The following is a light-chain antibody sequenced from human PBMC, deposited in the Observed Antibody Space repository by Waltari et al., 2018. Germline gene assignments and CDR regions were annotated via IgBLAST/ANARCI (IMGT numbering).Light chain of an antibody. Sequence: DIVMTQSPDPLAVSLCERATINCKSTQSVLYSSNNKNYLAWYQQKLGQPPKLLIYWACTRESWVPDRSSRSGSGTDFTLTISSLQAEDVAVYNSQQYTSTRPFTFGPATKVDSK. CDR3: QQYTSTRPFT. CDR2: WAC. J-gene: IGKJ3*01. V-gene: IGKV4-1*01. CDR1: QSVLYSSNNKNY.